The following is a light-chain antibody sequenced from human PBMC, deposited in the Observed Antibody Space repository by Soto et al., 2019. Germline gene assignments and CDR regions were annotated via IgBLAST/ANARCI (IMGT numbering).Light chain of an antibody. Sequence: RQSQTTRAFASVEMSTLSCRASQSVSTYLAWYQQKPGQAPRLLIYDASNRATGIPARFSGSGSATDFTLTISSLEPEDFAVYYCQQRSSWITFGQGTRLEIK. J-gene: IGKJ5*01. V-gene: IGKV3-11*01. CDR2: DAS. CDR1: QSVSTY. CDR3: QQRSSWIT.